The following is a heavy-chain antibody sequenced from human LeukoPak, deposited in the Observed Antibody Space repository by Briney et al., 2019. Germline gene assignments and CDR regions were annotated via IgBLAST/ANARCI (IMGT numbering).Heavy chain of an antibody. D-gene: IGHD6-13*01. V-gene: IGHV3-9*01. Sequence: GGSLRLSCAASGFTFDDYAMHWVRQAPGKGLEWVSGISWNSGSIGYADSVKGRFTISRDNAKNSLYLQMNSLRAEDTAVYYCARDLQAAAGNLDYWGQGTLVTVSS. J-gene: IGHJ4*02. CDR3: ARDLQAAAGNLDY. CDR2: ISWNSGSI. CDR1: GFTFDDYA.